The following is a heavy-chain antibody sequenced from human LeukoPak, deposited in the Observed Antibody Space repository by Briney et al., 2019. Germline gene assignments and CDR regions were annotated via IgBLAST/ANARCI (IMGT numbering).Heavy chain of an antibody. D-gene: IGHD2-15*01. CDR3: ARGLVYWSGGTCPNDY. CDR1: GYTFSNYG. J-gene: IGHJ4*02. Sequence: ASVKVSCKASGYTFSNYGLNWVRQVPGQGLEWMGRIAAYSGNTYYAAKFQGRVTMTTDTSTSTDYMELKTLTSDDTAIYYCARGLVYWSGGTCPNDYWGQGTLVTVSS. CDR2: IAAYSGNT. V-gene: IGHV1-18*01.